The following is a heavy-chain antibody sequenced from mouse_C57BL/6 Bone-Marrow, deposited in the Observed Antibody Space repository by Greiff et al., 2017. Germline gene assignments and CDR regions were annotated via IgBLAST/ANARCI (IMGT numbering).Heavy chain of an antibody. Sequence: VQLQQSGAELVRPGTSVKLSCKASGYTFTSYWLHWVKQRPGQGLEWIGVIDPSDSYTNYNQKFKGKATLTVDTSSSTAYMQLSSLTSEDSAVYYWARLLRRWYFEVCGTGTTVTVSS. CDR3: ARLLRRWYFEV. CDR1: GYTFTSYW. J-gene: IGHJ1*03. V-gene: IGHV1-59*01. CDR2: IDPSDSYT. D-gene: IGHD1-2*01.